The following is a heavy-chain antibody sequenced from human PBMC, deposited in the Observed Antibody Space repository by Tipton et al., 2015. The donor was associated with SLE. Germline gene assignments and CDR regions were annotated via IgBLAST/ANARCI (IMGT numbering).Heavy chain of an antibody. J-gene: IGHJ3*02. CDR1: GFTFSSYS. CDR3: ASPIVVVTAIPEDAFDI. V-gene: IGHV3-48*04. CDR2: ISSSGSTI. Sequence: GSLRLSCAASGFTFSSYSMNWVRQAPGKGLEWVSYISSSGSTIYYADSVKGRFTISRDNAKNSLYLQMNSLRAEDTAVYYCASPIVVVTAIPEDAFDIWGQGTMVTVSS. D-gene: IGHD2-21*02.